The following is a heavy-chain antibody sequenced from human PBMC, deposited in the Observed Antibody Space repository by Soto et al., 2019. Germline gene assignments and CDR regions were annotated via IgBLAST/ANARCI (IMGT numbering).Heavy chain of an antibody. CDR2: TYYRYKWKN. CDR1: WYRFAVNGST. Sequence: PSQSLSLTCVISWYRFAVNGSTFNLFRQSPSRGLEWLRRTYYRYKWKNDYSLSVKSRITINPDTSKNQLSLQLSSATHYYTAIYYCLRRVDRRLEYWGQGTMVNVS. D-gene: IGHD3-22*01. CDR3: LRRVDRRLEY. J-gene: IGHJ4*02. V-gene: IGHV6-1*01.